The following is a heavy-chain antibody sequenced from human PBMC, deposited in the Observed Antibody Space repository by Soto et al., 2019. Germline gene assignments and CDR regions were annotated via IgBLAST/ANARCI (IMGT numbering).Heavy chain of an antibody. CDR3: ARIPHYSDSYYMDY. CDR1: GFSLSTLGTC. J-gene: IGHJ4*02. Sequence: SGPTLVNPPQPLTLTCTFSGFSLSTLGTCVTWIRQPPGKALEWLALINWDNNEYYTTSLKTRLTISRDTSKNQVVLTMTNVDPVDTATYYCARIPHYSDSYYMDYWGQGTLVTVSS. V-gene: IGHV2-70*01. CDR2: INWDNNE. D-gene: IGHD2-21*01.